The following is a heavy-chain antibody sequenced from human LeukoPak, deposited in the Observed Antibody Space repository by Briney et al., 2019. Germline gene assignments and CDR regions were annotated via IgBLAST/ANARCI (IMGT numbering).Heavy chain of an antibody. D-gene: IGHD3-10*01. CDR3: ARGRVRGYYFDY. Sequence: GGSLRLSCAASGFTFSSYEMNWVRQAPGKGLEWVSSISSSSSYIYYADSVKGRFTISRDNAKNSLYLQMNSLRAEDTAVYYCARGRVRGYYFDYWGQGTLVTVSS. CDR2: ISSSSSYI. J-gene: IGHJ4*02. V-gene: IGHV3-21*01. CDR1: GFTFSSYE.